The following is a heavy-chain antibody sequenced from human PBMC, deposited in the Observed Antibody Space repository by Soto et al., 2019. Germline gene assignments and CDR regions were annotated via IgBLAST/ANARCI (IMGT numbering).Heavy chain of an antibody. J-gene: IGHJ6*02. D-gene: IGHD5-12*01. CDR2: IYYSGST. CDR1: GGPISSGDYY. V-gene: IGHV4-30-4*01. Sequence: SETLSLTCTVSGGPISSGDYYWSWIRQPPGKGLEWIGYIYYSGSTYYNPSLKSRVTISVDTSKNQFSLKLSSVTAADTAVYYCARDQRDGYTYYYYYGMDVWGQGTTVTVSS. CDR3: ARDQRDGYTYYYYYGMDV.